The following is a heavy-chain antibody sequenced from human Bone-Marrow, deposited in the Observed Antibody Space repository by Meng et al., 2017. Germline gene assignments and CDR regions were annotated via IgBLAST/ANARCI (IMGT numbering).Heavy chain of an antibody. CDR2: ISSSGGTI. CDR3: ARDWDTDYGDYYYFDY. D-gene: IGHD4-17*01. V-gene: IGHV3-48*03. Sequence: GESLKISCAASGFTFSSYEMNWVRQAPGKGLEWVSYISSSGGTIYYADSVKGRFTISRDNAKNSLYLQMNSLRAEDTAVYYCARDWDTDYGDYYYFDYWGQGTLVTVSS. CDR1: GFTFSSYE. J-gene: IGHJ4*02.